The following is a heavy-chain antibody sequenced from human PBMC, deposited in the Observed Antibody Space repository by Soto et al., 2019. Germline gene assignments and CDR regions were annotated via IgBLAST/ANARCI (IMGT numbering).Heavy chain of an antibody. CDR1: GYTFTSYD. D-gene: IGHD1-1*01. CDR3: ASENWYVFDH. CDR2: INPRTGRT. Sequence: ASVKVSCKTSGYTFTSYDIHWVRQAPGQGLEWMGVINPRTGRTTYAQRFLGTVTISRDNAKNSLYLQMNSLRAEDTALYYCASENWYVFDHWGQGTPVTVSS. J-gene: IGHJ4*02. V-gene: IGHV1-46*01.